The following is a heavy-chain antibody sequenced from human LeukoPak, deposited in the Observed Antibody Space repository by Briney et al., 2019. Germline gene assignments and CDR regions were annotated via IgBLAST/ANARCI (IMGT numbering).Heavy chain of an antibody. CDR1: EFTFSSYE. D-gene: IGHD2-2*01. J-gene: IGHJ4*02. Sequence: GGSLRLSCAASEFTFSSYEMNWVRQAPGKGLEWVSYISSSGSTILYADSVKGRFSNSRDNAKNSLFLQMNSLRAEDTAVYYCARDRGYCSSTSCLGEGGDYWGQGTLVTVSS. CDR2: ISSSGSTI. CDR3: ARDRGYCSSTSCLGEGGDY. V-gene: IGHV3-48*03.